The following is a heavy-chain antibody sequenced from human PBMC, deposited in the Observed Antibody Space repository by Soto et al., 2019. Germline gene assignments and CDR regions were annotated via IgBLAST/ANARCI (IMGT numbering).Heavy chain of an antibody. Sequence: SETLSLTCSVSGGSISRGGYYWSWIRQHPGRGLEWIGYIYYSGNTYYNPSLKSRVTISVDTSKNQFSLKLSAVTAADTAVYYCARGRVGATTYYLDYWGQGTLVTVSS. D-gene: IGHD1-26*01. V-gene: IGHV4-31*03. CDR1: GGSISRGGYY. CDR2: IYYSGNT. J-gene: IGHJ4*02. CDR3: ARGRVGATTYYLDY.